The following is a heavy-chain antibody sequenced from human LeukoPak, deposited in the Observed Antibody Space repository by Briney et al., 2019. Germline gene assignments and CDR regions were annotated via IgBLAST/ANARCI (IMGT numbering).Heavy chain of an antibody. CDR1: GFTFNSYA. Sequence: GRSLRLSCAASGFTFNSYAMHWVRQPPGRGLEWLTVISNDGSTKYYADSVRGRFTISRDNSKNTLYLQMNSLRAEDTAVYYCARDHGAAGGRLEYFQHWGQGTLVTVSS. CDR2: ISNDGSTK. CDR3: ARDHGAAGGRLEYFQH. V-gene: IGHV3-30-3*01. J-gene: IGHJ1*01. D-gene: IGHD6-13*01.